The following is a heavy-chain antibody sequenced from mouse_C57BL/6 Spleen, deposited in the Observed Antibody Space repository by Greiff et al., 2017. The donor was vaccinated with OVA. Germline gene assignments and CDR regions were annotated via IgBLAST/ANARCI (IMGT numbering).Heavy chain of an antibody. CDR1: GYAFSSSW. CDR3: QFITTLVATRGAMDD. D-gene: IGHD1-1*01. J-gene: IGHJ4*01. V-gene: IGHV1-82*01. Sequence: QVQLQQSGPELVKPGASVKLSCKASGYAFSSSWMNWVKQRPGKGLEWIGRIYPGDGDTNYNGKFKGKATLTADKSSSTAYMQLSSLTSEDSAVSFGQFITTLVATRGAMDDWGTGTTVTVSS. CDR2: IYPGDGDT.